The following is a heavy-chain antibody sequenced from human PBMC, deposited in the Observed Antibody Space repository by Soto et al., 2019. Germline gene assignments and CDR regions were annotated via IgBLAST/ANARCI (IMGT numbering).Heavy chain of an antibody. J-gene: IGHJ6*02. CDR2: ISGSGGNT. Sequence: DVQLVASGGGLIQPGESLRLSCAAFGFTVSGKKYMAWVRQAPGKGLEWVSAISGSGGNTYYADSVKGRFTISRDNSKNTLYLQMNSLRAEDTAVYYCAKGLRGFGELLYRLYYYGMDVWGQGTTVTVSS. CDR3: AKGLRGFGELLYRLYYYGMDV. D-gene: IGHD3-10*01. CDR1: GFTVSGKKY. V-gene: IGHV3-23*04.